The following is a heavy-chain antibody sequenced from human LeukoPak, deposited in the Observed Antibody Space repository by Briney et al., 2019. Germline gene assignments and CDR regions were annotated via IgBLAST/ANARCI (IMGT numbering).Heavy chain of an antibody. J-gene: IGHJ5*02. Sequence: PSKTLSLTCTVSGGSISSGGYYWSWIRQHPGKGLEWIGYIYYSGSTYYNPSLKSRVTISLDTSKNQFSLKLSSVTAADTAVYYCARGAAAGIIWFDPWGQGTLVTVSS. CDR3: ARGAAAGIIWFDP. CDR1: GGSISSGGYY. CDR2: IYYSGST. D-gene: IGHD6-13*01. V-gene: IGHV4-31*03.